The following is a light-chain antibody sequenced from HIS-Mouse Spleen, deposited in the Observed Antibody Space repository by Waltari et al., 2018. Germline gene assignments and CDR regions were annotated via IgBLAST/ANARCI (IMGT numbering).Light chain of an antibody. CDR3: MQALQTPYT. Sequence: DIVMTQSPLSLPVTPGEPASISCRSSQSLLHSNGYNYLDWYLQKPGQSPQLLIYLGSNPASGVPDRFSGSGSCTDFTLKISRVEAEDVGVYYCMQALQTPYTFGQGTKLEIK. V-gene: IGKV2-28*01. CDR2: LGS. J-gene: IGKJ2*01. CDR1: QSLLHSNGYNY.